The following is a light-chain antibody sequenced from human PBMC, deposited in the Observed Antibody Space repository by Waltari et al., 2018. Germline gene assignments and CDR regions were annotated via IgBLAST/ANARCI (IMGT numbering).Light chain of an antibody. V-gene: IGKV3-11*01. Sequence: SCTASQSISSYLTWYQQKPGKAPKLLIYDASTWDAGVPSRFSGSGSGTDFTLTISSLEPEDFAVYYCQQRDHCEITFGQGTRLEI. CDR3: QQRDHCEIT. CDR2: DAS. J-gene: IGKJ5*01. CDR1: QSISSY.